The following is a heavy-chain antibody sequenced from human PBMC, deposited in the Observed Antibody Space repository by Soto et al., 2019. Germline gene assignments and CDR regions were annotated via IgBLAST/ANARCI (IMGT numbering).Heavy chain of an antibody. J-gene: IGHJ4*02. V-gene: IGHV3-30*03. CDR1: GFTASNYG. D-gene: IGHD2-8*02. CDR3: TGEVASGF. CDR2: ISRDGGTK. Sequence: QVPLVESGGGVVQPGRSLRLSCAVSGFTASNYGMHWVRQAPGKGLEWVAVISRDGGTKYYADSVKGRFTISRDNSRNTLFLAMNSLRGDDMAVYYCTGEVASGFWGQGTLVTVSS.